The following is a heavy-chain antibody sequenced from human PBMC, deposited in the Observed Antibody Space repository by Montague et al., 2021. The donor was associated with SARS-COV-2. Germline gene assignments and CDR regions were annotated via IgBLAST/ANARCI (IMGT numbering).Heavy chain of an antibody. J-gene: IGHJ5*02. CDR2: ISDDGTNK. V-gene: IGHV3-30*04. CDR1: GLTFRSYA. CDR3: ARDGHRRLSIEGRFDP. D-gene: IGHD6-6*01. Sequence: SLRLSCAASGLTFRSYAMHWVRQTPGKGLEWVASISDDGTNKFYVDSVKGRFTISRDNSKNSLYLQMNSLRADDTAVYYCARDGHRRLSIEGRFDPWGQGTLVTVSS.